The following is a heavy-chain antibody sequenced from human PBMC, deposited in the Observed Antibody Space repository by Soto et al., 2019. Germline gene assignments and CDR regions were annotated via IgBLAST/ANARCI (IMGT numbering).Heavy chain of an antibody. D-gene: IGHD2-8*01. Sequence: QVQLVQSGAEVKKPGSSVKVSCKASGGTFSSYAISWVRQAPGQGLEWLGGVIPIFGTANYAQKFQGRVTITADKSTSIAYMELSSLISEDTAVYYCARGDTEALGLYGSWFDPWGQGPLVTVSS. CDR2: VIPIFGTA. V-gene: IGHV1-69*06. CDR3: ARGDTEALGLYGSWFDP. J-gene: IGHJ5*01. CDR1: GGTFSSYA.